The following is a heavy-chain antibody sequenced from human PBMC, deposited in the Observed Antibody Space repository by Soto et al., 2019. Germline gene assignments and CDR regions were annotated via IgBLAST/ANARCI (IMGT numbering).Heavy chain of an antibody. CDR1: GYTFTNYG. D-gene: IGHD3-9*01. CDR2: ISAYNSNT. CDR3: ARAYFESYYDILTGYRAPFDY. J-gene: IGHJ4*02. Sequence: GASVKVSCKASGYTFTNYGISWVRQAPGQGLEWMGWISAYNSNTNYAQKLQGRVTMTTDTSTSTAYMELSRLRSDDTAVYYCARAYFESYYDILTGYRAPFDYWGQGTLVTVSS. V-gene: IGHV1-18*01.